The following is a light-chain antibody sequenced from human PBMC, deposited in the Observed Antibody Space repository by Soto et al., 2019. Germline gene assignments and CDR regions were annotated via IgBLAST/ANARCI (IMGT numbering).Light chain of an antibody. CDR1: NIGRKS. CDR3: QLWDSNSDHVV. Sequence: SYELTQPPSVSVAPGQTARITCGGTNIGRKSVHWYQQKPGQDPVVVVYDDRDRPSGIPERFSGYNSGNTAALTSSRVEDGDEADYYCQLWDSNSDHVVFGGGTKLTVL. J-gene: IGLJ2*01. V-gene: IGLV3-21*02. CDR2: DDR.